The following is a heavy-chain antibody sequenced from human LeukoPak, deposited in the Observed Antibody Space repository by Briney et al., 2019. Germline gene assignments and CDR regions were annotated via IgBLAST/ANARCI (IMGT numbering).Heavy chain of an antibody. J-gene: IGHJ6*02. CDR1: GYTFTSYA. CDR2: INAGNGNT. CDR3: ARDLGSYDFWSGPAGDYGMDV. D-gene: IGHD3-3*01. Sequence: ASVKVSCKASGYTFTSYAMHWARQAPGQRLEWMGWINAGNGNTKYSQKFQGRVTITRDTSASIAYMELSSLRSEDTAVYYCARDLGSYDFWSGPAGDYGMDVWGQGTTVTVSS. V-gene: IGHV1-3*01.